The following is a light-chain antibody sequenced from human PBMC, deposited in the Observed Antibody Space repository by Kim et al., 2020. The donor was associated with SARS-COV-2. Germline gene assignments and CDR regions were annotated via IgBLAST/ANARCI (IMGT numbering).Light chain of an antibody. CDR2: WAS. V-gene: IGKV4-1*01. Sequence: ATINCKASLSVLYSSNNKSYLAWYQQKPGRPPKLLIYWASTRESGVPDRFSGSGSGTDFTLTISSLQAEDVAVYYCQQYYSTPRTFGQGTKVDIK. CDR1: LSVLYSSNNKSY. J-gene: IGKJ1*01. CDR3: QQYYSTPRT.